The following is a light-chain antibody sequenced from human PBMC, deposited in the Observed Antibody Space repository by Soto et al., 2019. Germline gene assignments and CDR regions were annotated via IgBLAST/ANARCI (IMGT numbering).Light chain of an antibody. J-gene: IGLJ1*01. Sequence: QSVLTQPPSASGSPLQSVTISCTGTSSDVGGYNYVSWYQQHPGKAPKLMIYEVSKRPSGVPDRFSGSKSGNTASLTVSGLQAEDEADYYCSSYAGSNNFDVFGTGTKVTVL. CDR1: SSDVGGYNY. V-gene: IGLV2-8*01. CDR3: SSYAGSNNFDV. CDR2: EVS.